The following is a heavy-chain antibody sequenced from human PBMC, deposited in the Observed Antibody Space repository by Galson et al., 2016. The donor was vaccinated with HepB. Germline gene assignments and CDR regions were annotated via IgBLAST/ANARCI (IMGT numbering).Heavy chain of an antibody. D-gene: IGHD4-11*01. CDR1: GYRFPTYG. V-gene: IGHV1-18*04. CDR3: ARDVQFRFDH. J-gene: IGHJ4*02. Sequence: SVKVSCKASGYRFPTYGISWVRQAPGQGLEWLGWISANSGNTIYARKFQDRVTMTRDTSASTVYMDLRSLRSDDTAVYYCARDVQFRFDHWGQGTLVTVSS. CDR2: ISANSGNT.